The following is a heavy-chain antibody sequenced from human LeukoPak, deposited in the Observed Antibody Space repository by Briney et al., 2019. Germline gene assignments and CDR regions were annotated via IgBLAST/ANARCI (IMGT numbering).Heavy chain of an antibody. CDR1: GFTFTSYW. J-gene: IGHJ4*02. CDR2: IKQDGSVK. V-gene: IGHV3-7*01. Sequence: PGGSLRLSCAASGFTFTSYWMTWVRQAPGKGLEWVANIKQDGSVKNYVDSLRGRFTISGDNAKDSLYLQMNSLRAEDTAVYFCARNYYYRFDYWGQGTLVAVSS. D-gene: IGHD3-10*01. CDR3: ARNYYYRFDY.